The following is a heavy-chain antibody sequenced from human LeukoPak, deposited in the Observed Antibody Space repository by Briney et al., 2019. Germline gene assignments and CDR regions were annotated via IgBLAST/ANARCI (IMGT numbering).Heavy chain of an antibody. V-gene: IGHV1-46*01. J-gene: IGHJ6*02. D-gene: IGHD1-1*01. CDR1: GYTFTRYY. CDR2: ISPSGGST. Sequence: ASVKVSCKASGYTFTRYYIHWVRQAPGRGLEWMGIISPSGGSTSYAQNFQGRVTMTRDTSTRTVYMELTSLRSEDTAVYHCARDYNVGGPYYGMDVWGQGTTVTVSS. CDR3: ARDYNVGGPYYGMDV.